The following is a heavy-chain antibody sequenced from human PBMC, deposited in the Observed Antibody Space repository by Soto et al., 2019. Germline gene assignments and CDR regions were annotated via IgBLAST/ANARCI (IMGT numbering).Heavy chain of an antibody. CDR2: ISSTRNYI. Sequence: ESGGGLVKPGGSLRVSCAAAGFTFSTYTVNWVRQAPGKGLEWVSSISSTRNYIYYADSVKGRFTISRDNAKKSLFLQMNSMRAEDTAIYYCTREVRRGWFDPWGQGTLVTVSS. CDR3: TREVRRGWFDP. J-gene: IGHJ5*02. V-gene: IGHV3-21*01. CDR1: GFTFSTYT.